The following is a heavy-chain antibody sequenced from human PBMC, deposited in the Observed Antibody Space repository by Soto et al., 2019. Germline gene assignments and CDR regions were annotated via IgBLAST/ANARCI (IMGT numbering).Heavy chain of an antibody. CDR1: GGTFSSYA. J-gene: IGHJ4*02. CDR2: IIPIFGTA. Sequence: SVKVSCKASGGTFSSYAISWVRQAPGQGLEWMGGIIPIFGTANYAQKFQGRVTITADKSTSTAYMELSSLRSDDTAVYYCARVDDYVWGSFRPWGQGTQVTVSS. D-gene: IGHD3-16*02. V-gene: IGHV1-69*06. CDR3: ARVDDYVWGSFRP.